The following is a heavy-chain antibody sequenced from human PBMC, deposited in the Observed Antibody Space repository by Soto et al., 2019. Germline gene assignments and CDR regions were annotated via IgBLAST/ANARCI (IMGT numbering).Heavy chain of an antibody. CDR1: GGTFSSYA. D-gene: IGHD2-2*01. CDR2: IIPIFGTA. Sequence: SVKVSCKASGGTFSSYAISWVRQAPGQGLEWMGGIIPIFGTANYAQKFQGRVTITADESTSTAYMELSNLRSEDTDVYYCARDCSSTNCPDASGMDVWGQGTTVTVSS. J-gene: IGHJ6*02. CDR3: ARDCSSTNCPDASGMDV. V-gene: IGHV1-69*13.